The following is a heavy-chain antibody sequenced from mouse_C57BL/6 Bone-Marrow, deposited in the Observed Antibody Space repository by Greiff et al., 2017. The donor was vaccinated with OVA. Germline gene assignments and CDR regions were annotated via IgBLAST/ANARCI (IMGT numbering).Heavy chain of an antibody. CDR2: IHPNSGST. CDR3: ARGRYYGSSSFDY. Sequence: QVQLQQPGAELVKPGASVKLSCKASGYTFTSYWMHWVKQRPGQGLEWIGMIHPNSGSTKYNEKFKSKATLTVDKSSSTAYMQLSSLTSEDSAVYYGARGRYYGSSSFDYWGQGTTLTVSS. V-gene: IGHV1-64*01. D-gene: IGHD1-1*01. J-gene: IGHJ2*01. CDR1: GYTFTSYW.